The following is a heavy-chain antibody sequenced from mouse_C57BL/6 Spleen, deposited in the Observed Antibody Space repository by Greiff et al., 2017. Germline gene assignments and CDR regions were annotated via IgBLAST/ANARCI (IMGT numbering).Heavy chain of an antibody. CDR2: INPNNGGT. CDR3: AIYGSSFGYFDY. CDR1: GYTFTDYC. V-gene: IGHV1-26*01. J-gene: IGHJ2*01. Sequence: VQLQQSGPELVKPGASVKISCKASGYTFTDYCMNWVKQSHGKSLEWIGDINPNNGGTSYNQKFKGKATLTVDKSSSTAYMELRSLTSEDSAVYYCAIYGSSFGYFDYWGQGTTLTVSS. D-gene: IGHD1-1*01.